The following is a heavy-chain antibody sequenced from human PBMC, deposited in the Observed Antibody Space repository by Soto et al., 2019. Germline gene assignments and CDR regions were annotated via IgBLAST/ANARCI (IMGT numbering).Heavy chain of an antibody. CDR1: GFTFSSYW. CDR3: ARDIAVAGEVVDY. D-gene: IGHD6-19*01. Sequence: GSLRLSCAASGFTFSSYWMSWVRQAPGKGLEWVANIKQDGSEKYYVDSVKGRFTISRDNAKNSLYLQMNSLRAEDTAVYYCARDIAVAGEVVDYWGQGTLVTVSS. CDR2: IKQDGSEK. J-gene: IGHJ4*02. V-gene: IGHV3-7*04.